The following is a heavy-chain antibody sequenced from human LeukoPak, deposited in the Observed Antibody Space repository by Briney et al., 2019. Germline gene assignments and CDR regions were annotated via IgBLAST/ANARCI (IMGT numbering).Heavy chain of an antibody. CDR3: ARVRSRQWHSGSYSPPPYYYYGMDV. V-gene: IGHV3-30*03. Sequence: PGGSLRLSCAASGFTFSSYGMHWVRQAPGKGLEWVAVISYDGSNKYYADSVKGRFTISRDNSKNTLYLQMNSLRAEDTAVYYCARVRSRQWHSGSYSPPPYYYYGMDVWGQGTTVTVSS. CDR2: ISYDGSNK. J-gene: IGHJ6*02. D-gene: IGHD1-26*01. CDR1: GFTFSSYG.